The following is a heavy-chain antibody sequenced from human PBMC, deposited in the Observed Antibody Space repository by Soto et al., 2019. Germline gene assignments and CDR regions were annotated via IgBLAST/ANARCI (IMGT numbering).Heavy chain of an antibody. J-gene: IGHJ6*02. CDR2: IIPIFGTA. CDR1: GFTFTSST. Sequence: SVKVSCKASGFTFTSSTVQWVRQARGQRLEWIGWIIPIFGTANYAQKFQGRVTITADESTSTAYMELSSLRSEDTAVYYCARDSLEVPAAYAYYYYGMDVWGQGTTVTVSS. CDR3: ARDSLEVPAAYAYYYYGMDV. V-gene: IGHV1-69*13. D-gene: IGHD2-2*01.